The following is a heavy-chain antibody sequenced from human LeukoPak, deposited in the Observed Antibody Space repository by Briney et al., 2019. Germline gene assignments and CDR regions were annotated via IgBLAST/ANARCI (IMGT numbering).Heavy chain of an antibody. J-gene: IGHJ4*02. D-gene: IGHD1-26*01. Sequence: PGGSLRLSCTVSGFTVSSNSMSWVRQAPGKGLEWIGSIYHSGSTYYNPSLKSRVTISVDTSKNQFSLKLSSVTAADTAVYYCHIVGATEDPYWGQGTLVTVSS. CDR2: IYHSGST. CDR3: HIVGATEDPY. CDR1: GFTVSSNS. V-gene: IGHV4-38-2*02.